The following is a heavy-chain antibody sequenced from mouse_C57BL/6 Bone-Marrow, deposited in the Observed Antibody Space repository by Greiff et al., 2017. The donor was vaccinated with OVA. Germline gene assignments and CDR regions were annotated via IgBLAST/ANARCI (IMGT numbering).Heavy chain of an antibody. D-gene: IGHD4-1*01. Sequence: VQLQQSGPELVKPGASVKISCKASGYSFTGYYMNWVKQSPEKSLEWIGEINPSTGGTTYNQKFKAKATLTVDKSSSTAYMQLKSLTSEDSAVYYCARGGTSPFAHWGQGTLVTVSA. V-gene: IGHV1-42*01. J-gene: IGHJ3*01. CDR3: ARGGTSPFAH. CDR2: INPSTGGT. CDR1: GYSFTGYY.